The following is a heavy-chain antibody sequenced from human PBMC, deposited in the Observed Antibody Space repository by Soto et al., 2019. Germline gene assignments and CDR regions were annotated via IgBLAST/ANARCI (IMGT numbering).Heavy chain of an antibody. Sequence: GGSLRLSCAASGFTVSSNHMSWVRQAPGKGLEWVSVISYDGSNKYYADSVKGRFTISRDNSKNTLYLQMNSLRAEDTAVYYCEKTLRDFWSGYYYYYGLDVWGQGTTVTVSS. CDR1: GFTVSSNH. D-gene: IGHD3-3*01. CDR2: ISYDGSNK. CDR3: EKTLRDFWSGYYYYYGLDV. J-gene: IGHJ6*02. V-gene: IGHV3-30*18.